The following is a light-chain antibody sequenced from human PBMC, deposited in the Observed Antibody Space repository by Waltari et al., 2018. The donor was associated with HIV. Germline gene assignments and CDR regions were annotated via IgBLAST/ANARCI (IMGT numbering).Light chain of an antibody. J-gene: IGLJ1*01. CDR1: SSDVGGYNY. Sequence: QSALTQPASVSGSPGQSITISCPGTSSDVGGYNYVSWYQQHPGKAPKLMLSEVSNRPSGVTNRFSGSKSGNTASLTISGLQVEDEADYYCSSYTSSSTLYVFGTGTKVTVL. CDR3: SSYTSSSTLYV. CDR2: EVS. V-gene: IGLV2-14*01.